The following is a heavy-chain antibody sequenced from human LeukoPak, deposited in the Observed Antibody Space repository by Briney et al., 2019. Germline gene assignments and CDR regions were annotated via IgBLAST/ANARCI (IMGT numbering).Heavy chain of an antibody. J-gene: IGHJ4*02. D-gene: IGHD3-10*01. V-gene: IGHV3-30-3*01. Sequence: GGSLRLSCAASGFTFSSYAMHWVRQAPGKGLEWVAVISYDGSNKYYADSVKGRFTISRDNSKNTLYLQMNSLRAEDTAVYYCARELKHYYGSGSYPLGYWGQGTLVTVSS. CDR2: ISYDGSNK. CDR3: ARELKHYYGSGSYPLGY. CDR1: GFTFSSYA.